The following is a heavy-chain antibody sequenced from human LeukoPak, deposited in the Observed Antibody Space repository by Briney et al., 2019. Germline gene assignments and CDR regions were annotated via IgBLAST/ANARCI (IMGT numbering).Heavy chain of an antibody. D-gene: IGHD6-19*01. J-gene: IGHJ4*02. CDR1: GSTFSSYW. CDR3: VRGASAWYGTDY. V-gene: IGHV3-74*01. Sequence: PGGSLRLSCAASGSTFSSYWMHWFRQAPGEGLVWVSGTNTDGTITNFADSVKGRFSIPRDNTKNTLYLQLNNLGAEDTAVYYCVRGASAWYGTDYWGQGILVTVSS. CDR2: TNTDGTIT.